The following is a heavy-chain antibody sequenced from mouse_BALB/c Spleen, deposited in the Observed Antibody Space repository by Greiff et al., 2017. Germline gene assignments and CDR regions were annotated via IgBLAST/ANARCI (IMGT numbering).Heavy chain of an antibody. CDR2: IRNKANGYTT. V-gene: IGHV7-3*02. Sequence: EVKLMESGGGLVQPGGSLRLSCATSGFTFTDYYMSWVRQPPGKALEWLGFIRNKANGYTTEYSASVKGRFTISRDNSQSILYLQMNTLRAEDSATYYCAREKYGKAFDYGGQGTTLTVSS. D-gene: IGHD2-10*02. J-gene: IGHJ2*01. CDR1: GFTFTDYY. CDR3: AREKYGKAFDY.